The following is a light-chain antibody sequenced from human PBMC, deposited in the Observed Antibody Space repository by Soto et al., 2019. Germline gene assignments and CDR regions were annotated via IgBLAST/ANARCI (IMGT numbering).Light chain of an antibody. CDR1: SSDVGAYNY. CDR3: ASYAGLTFYV. CDR2: EVS. Sequence: QSVLTQPLSASGSPGQSLTISCTGTSSDVGAYNYVSWYQQHPGKAPKLVIYEVSKRPSGVPDRFSGSKSGNTASLTVSGLQAEDEADYYCASYAGLTFYVLGTGTEVTAL. V-gene: IGLV2-8*01. J-gene: IGLJ1*01.